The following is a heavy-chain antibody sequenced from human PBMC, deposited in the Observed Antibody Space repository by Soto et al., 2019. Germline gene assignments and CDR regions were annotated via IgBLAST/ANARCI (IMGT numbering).Heavy chain of an antibody. J-gene: IGHJ4*02. CDR2: ISGDGTRT. CDR1: GFTFSSYA. Sequence: EVQLLESGGGLVQPGGPLRLSCAASGFTFSSYAMSWVRQAPGKGLEWVSAISGDGTRTYYAGSVKGRFTISRDNSKNTLDLHMNSLRAEDTAVYYCAKESPFADFRIYYFDYWGQGTLVTVSS. D-gene: IGHD4-4*01. CDR3: AKESPFADFRIYYFDY. V-gene: IGHV3-23*01.